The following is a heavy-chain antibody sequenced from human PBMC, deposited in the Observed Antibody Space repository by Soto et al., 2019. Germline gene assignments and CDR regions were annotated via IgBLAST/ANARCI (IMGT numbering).Heavy chain of an antibody. CDR3: ARVEGTRTTNFYHYMDV. Sequence: VQLVQSGAEVKRPGSSVKVSCRATVGTFSDYNIAWVRQARGQGLEWMGRIIPKLGITNYAHKFQDRVRITADKATSTAYMELTSLRYEDTAVYFCARVEGTRTTNFYHYMDVWGEGTSVTVS. J-gene: IGHJ6*03. V-gene: IGHV1-69*02. CDR2: IIPKLGIT. D-gene: IGHD2-8*01. CDR1: VGTFSDYN.